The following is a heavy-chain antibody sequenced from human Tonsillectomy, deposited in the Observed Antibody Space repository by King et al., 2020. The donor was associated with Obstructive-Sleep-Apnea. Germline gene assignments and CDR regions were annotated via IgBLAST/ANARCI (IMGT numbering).Heavy chain of an antibody. D-gene: IGHD3-16*01. Sequence: QLQESGPGLVKPSETLSLTCTVSGVSISNDYWNWIRQPPGKGLEWIGYIYNSGSPNYNPSLESRVTISVDTSKNQFSLKLSSVTAADTAMYYCARKGESPYHGMDVGGQGATVTVSS. CDR1: GVSISNDY. CDR2: IYNSGSP. J-gene: IGHJ6*02. CDR3: ARKGESPYHGMDV. V-gene: IGHV4-59*01.